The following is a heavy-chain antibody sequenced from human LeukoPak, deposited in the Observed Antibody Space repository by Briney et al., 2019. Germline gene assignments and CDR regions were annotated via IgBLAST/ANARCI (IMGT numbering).Heavy chain of an antibody. CDR1: GFTFSSFA. Sequence: QPGGSLRLSCAASGFTFSSFAMTWVRQAPGKGLEWVSHITHNGGATYYADSVKGRFTVSRDNSKNTLYLHMNSLRAEDTAIYYCVRGYISPDYWGQGTLVTVSS. D-gene: IGHD3-16*02. CDR3: VRGYISPDY. J-gene: IGHJ4*02. V-gene: IGHV3-23*01. CDR2: ITHNGGAT.